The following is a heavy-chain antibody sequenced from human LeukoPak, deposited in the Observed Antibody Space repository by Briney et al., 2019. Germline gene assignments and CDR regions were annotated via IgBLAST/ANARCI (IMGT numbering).Heavy chain of an antibody. V-gene: IGHV4-59*08. Sequence: PSETLSLNCSVSGGSISGYYWMWIRQTPGKGLEWIGYILYSENPKYNPSLKGRAAISADTSKSHFSLRLNSVTAADTAVYYCARQGGLGIRGVFDIWGQGTTVTVSS. J-gene: IGHJ3*02. CDR2: ILYSENP. CDR3: ARQGGLGIRGVFDI. D-gene: IGHD2-15*01. CDR1: GGSISGYY.